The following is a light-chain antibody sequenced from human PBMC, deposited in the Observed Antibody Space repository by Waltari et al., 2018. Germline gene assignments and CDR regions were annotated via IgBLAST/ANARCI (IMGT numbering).Light chain of an antibody. J-gene: IGKJ4*01. CDR1: QSISSY. V-gene: IGKV1-39*01. CDR3: QQSYSTPLT. Sequence: SSLSASVGDRVTITCRASQSISSYLNWYQQKPGKAPKLLIYAASSLQSGVPSRFSGSGSGTDFTLTISSLQPEDFATYYCQQSYSTPLTFGGGTKVEIK. CDR2: AAS.